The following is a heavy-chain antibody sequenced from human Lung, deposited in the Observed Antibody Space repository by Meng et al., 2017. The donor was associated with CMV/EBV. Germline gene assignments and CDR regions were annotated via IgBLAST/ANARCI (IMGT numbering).Heavy chain of an antibody. J-gene: IGHJ6*02. CDR1: GGTFSSYA. V-gene: IGHV1-69*05. CDR2: IIPIFGIA. D-gene: IGHD2-2*02. Sequence: SVKVSCKASGGTFSSYAISWVRQAPGQGLEWMGGIIPIFGIANYAQKFQGRVMITTDESTSTAHMEVSSLRSEDTAVYYCARDRTGDCSSTSCYNYYYYYGMDVWGQGTTVTVSS. CDR3: ARDRTGDCSSTSCYNYYYYYGMDV.